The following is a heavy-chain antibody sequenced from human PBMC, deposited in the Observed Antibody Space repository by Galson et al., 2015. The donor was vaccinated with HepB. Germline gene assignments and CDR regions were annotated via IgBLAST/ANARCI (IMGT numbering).Heavy chain of an antibody. Sequence: LRLSCAASGFTFSSYWMSWVRQAPEKGLEWVANIKQDGSEKYYVDAVKGRFTISRDNAKNSLYLQMNSLRAEDTAVYYCARDPGGSYYPFDYWGQGTLVTVSS. CDR2: IKQDGSEK. CDR3: ARDPGGSYYPFDY. CDR1: GFTFSSYW. V-gene: IGHV3-7*03. D-gene: IGHD1-26*01. J-gene: IGHJ4*02.